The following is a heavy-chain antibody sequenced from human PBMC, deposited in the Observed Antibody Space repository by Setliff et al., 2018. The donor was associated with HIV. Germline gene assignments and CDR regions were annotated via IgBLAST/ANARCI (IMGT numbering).Heavy chain of an antibody. CDR1: GASITSHY. D-gene: IGHD3-10*01. Sequence: SETLSLTCTVSGASITSHYWSWIRQSPGRELEWIGYIYSTGSTNYNPSLQSRVSISVDTSKNSLSLHRTSVTAADTAVYFCARARGPPLPVLDFWGPGTLVTVSS. J-gene: IGHJ4*02. CDR3: ARARGPPLPVLDF. V-gene: IGHV4-59*11. CDR2: IYSTGST.